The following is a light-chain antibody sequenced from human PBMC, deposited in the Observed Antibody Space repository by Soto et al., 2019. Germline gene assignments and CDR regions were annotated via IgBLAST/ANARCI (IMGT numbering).Light chain of an antibody. V-gene: IGKV1-5*03. J-gene: IGKJ1*01. CDR3: QQYNSYSET. Sequence: DIQMTQSPSTLSASVGDTVTITCRASQSISIWLAWYQQKPGKAPKLLIYKASSLESGVPSRFSGSGSGTDFTLTISSLQPDDFATYYCQQYNSYSETFGQGTKVEIK. CDR1: QSISIW. CDR2: KAS.